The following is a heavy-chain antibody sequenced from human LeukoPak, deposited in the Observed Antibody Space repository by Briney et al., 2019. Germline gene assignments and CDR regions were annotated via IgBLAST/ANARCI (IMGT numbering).Heavy chain of an antibody. CDR2: ISSSSSTI. CDR1: GFTFSSYS. J-gene: IGHJ4*02. CDR3: ASESTGIAAAGSSGRLYYFDY. V-gene: IGHV3-48*01. D-gene: IGHD6-13*01. Sequence: GGSLRLSCAASGFTFSSYSMNWVRQAPGKGLEWVSYISSSSSTIYYADSVKGRFTISRDNAKNSLYLQMNSLRAEDTAVYYCASESTGIAAAGSSGRLYYFDYWGQGTLVTVSS.